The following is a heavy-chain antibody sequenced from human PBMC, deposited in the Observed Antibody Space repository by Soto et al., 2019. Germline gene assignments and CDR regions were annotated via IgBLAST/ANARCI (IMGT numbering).Heavy chain of an antibody. CDR2: ISSSSSTI. V-gene: IGHV3-48*01. J-gene: IGHJ4*02. Sequence: VQLVESGGGLVQPGGSLRLSCAASGFTFSSYSMNWVRQAPGKGLEWVSYISSSSSTIYYADSVKGRFTISRDNAKNSLYLQMNSLRAEDTAVYYCATDRGWWFDYWGQGTLVTVSS. CDR3: ATDRGWWFDY. D-gene: IGHD6-19*01. CDR1: GFTFSSYS.